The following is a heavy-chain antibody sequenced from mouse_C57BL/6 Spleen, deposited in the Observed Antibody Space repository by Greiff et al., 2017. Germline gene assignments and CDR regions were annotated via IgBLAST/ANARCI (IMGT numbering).Heavy chain of an antibody. V-gene: IGHV1-42*01. CDR1: GYSFTGYY. J-gene: IGHJ2*01. CDR2: INPSTGGT. Sequence: EVQLVESGAELVKPGASVKISCKASGYSFTGYYMNWVKQSPEKSLEWIGEINPSTGGTNYNQKFKAKATLPVDKSSSTACMQLKSLTSEDSAVYYCERRTIDYDCSGDYWGQGTTLTVSS. CDR3: ERRTIDYDCSGDY. D-gene: IGHD2-4*01.